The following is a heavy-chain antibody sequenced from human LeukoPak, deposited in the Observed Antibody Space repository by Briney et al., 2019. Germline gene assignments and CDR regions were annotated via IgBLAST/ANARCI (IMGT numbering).Heavy chain of an antibody. D-gene: IGHD3-10*01. CDR3: ARSGPSVLWSKSFDY. Sequence: GGSLRLSCAASGFSVSTFYMSWVRQAPGKGLEWVSVLYTAGPTYYADSVQGRFTISRDNSKNTLFLQMDNLRADDTATYYCARSGPSVLWSKSFDYWGQRALVTVSS. CDR2: LYTAGPT. V-gene: IGHV3-66*01. J-gene: IGHJ4*02. CDR1: GFSVSTFY.